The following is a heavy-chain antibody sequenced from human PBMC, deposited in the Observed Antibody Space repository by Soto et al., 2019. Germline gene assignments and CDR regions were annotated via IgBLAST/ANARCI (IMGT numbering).Heavy chain of an antibody. D-gene: IGHD3-10*01. J-gene: IGHJ6*02. Sequence: GGSLRLSCTASGFTFGDYAMSWFRQAPGKGLEWVGFIRSKAYGGTTEYAASVKGRFTISRDDSKSIAYLQMNSLKTEDTAVYYCTRDTLGGRNYYYYGMDVWGQGTTVTVSS. CDR1: GFTFGDYA. CDR3: TRDTLGGRNYYYYGMDV. CDR2: IRSKAYGGTT. V-gene: IGHV3-49*03.